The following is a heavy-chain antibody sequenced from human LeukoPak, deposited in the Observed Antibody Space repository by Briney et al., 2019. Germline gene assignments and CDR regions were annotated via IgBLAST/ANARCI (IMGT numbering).Heavy chain of an antibody. CDR2: ISSSGSTK. V-gene: IGHV3-48*04. CDR1: GFTFSRYT. D-gene: IGHD1-26*01. CDR3: PRGSEWDLLGSCDR. Sequence: GGSLRLSCAASGFTFSRYTMNWVRQAPGKGLEWVSYISSSGSTKYYADSVKGRFTVSRDNAKNSLYLQMNSLRAEDTAVYFCPRGSEWDLLGSCDRWGQGTLVTVSS. J-gene: IGHJ5*02.